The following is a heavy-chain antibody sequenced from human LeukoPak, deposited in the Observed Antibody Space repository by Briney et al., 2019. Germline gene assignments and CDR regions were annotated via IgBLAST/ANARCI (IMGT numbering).Heavy chain of an antibody. CDR1: GFIFSNYG. CDR2: LRYDGSNK. D-gene: IGHD3-10*01. CDR3: AKKLFTGMGFYFDS. V-gene: IGHV3-30*02. J-gene: IGHJ4*02. Sequence: SGGSLRLSCTASGFIFSNYGMHWVRQAPGKGLEWVAFLRYDGSNKYTVKGRFTISRDNSKNTLYLQMNSLRAGDTALYYCAKKLFTGMGFYFDSWGQGTLVTVSS.